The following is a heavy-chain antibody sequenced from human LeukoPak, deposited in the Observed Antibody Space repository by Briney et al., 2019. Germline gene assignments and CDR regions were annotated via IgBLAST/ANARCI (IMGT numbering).Heavy chain of an antibody. CDR1: GFPFSSYA. Sequence: GGSLRLSCSASGFPFSSYAMHWVAQAPGKGLEYVSAISDSGGSTYYADSVKGRFTISRDNSKNTLDLQMSSLRAEDTAVYFCVRGYSFGPYGMDVWGQGTTVTVSS. CDR3: VRGYSFGPYGMDV. CDR2: ISDSGGST. J-gene: IGHJ6*02. V-gene: IGHV3-64D*09. D-gene: IGHD2-15*01.